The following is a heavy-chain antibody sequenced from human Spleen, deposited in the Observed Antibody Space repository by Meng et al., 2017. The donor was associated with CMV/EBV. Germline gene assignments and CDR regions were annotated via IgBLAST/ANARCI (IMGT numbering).Heavy chain of an antibody. Sequence: GGSLRLSCKTSGSRFTTYWIAWVRQMPGKGLEWMGIIYPGDSDTKYSPSFEGQVTISVDKSISTAYLQWSSLKASDTAIYYCARPTTYYYGPDVWGQGTTVTVSS. J-gene: IGHJ6*02. CDR1: GSRFTTYW. CDR2: IYPGDSDT. CDR3: ARPTTYYYGPDV. D-gene: IGHD5-12*01. V-gene: IGHV5-51*01.